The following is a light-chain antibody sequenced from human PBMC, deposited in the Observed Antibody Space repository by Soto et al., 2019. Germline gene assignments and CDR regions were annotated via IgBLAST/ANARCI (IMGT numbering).Light chain of an antibody. Sequence: EIVLTQSPATLSVSPGERATLSCRASESVRTSLAWYQQKPGRSPSLLIYGASNRATGLPARFSGSGSGTEFTLTISSLQSEDFAVYYCQQYSDWPRTFGQGTKLECK. V-gene: IGKV3-15*01. J-gene: IGKJ1*01. CDR3: QQYSDWPRT. CDR1: ESVRTS. CDR2: GAS.